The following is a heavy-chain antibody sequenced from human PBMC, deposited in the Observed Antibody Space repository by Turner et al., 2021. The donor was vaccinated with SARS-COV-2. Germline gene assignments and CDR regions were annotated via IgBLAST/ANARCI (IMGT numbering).Heavy chain of an antibody. D-gene: IGHD3-3*01. CDR2: IDYRGST. CDR3: ARELRFNWLDS. CDR1: GGSISSDF. Sequence: QLQLQASGPGLVKPSGTLSLTCTVSGGSISSDFWSWIRQPPVKGLEWIGYIDYRGSTNYNPSLKSRVTMSGDTSKNQFSLKLRSVTAADTAVYYCARELRFNWLDSWGQGTLVTVSS. J-gene: IGHJ5*01. V-gene: IGHV4-59*01.